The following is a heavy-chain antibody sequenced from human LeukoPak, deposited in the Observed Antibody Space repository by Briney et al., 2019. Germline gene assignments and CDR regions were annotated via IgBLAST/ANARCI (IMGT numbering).Heavy chain of an antibody. D-gene: IGHD6-19*01. J-gene: IGHJ5*02. CDR3: ARIPSVFKDSAWYEAWIDP. CDR1: GGSMNNYY. CDR2: THVTGNN. Sequence: SETLSLPCTVSGGSMNNYYWSWIRQPAGKALEWIGRTHVTGNNNYNPSLKSRVTMSLDTSKNQFSLKLSSVTAADTAVYYCARIPSVFKDSAWYEAWIDPWGPGILVTVSS. V-gene: IGHV4-4*07.